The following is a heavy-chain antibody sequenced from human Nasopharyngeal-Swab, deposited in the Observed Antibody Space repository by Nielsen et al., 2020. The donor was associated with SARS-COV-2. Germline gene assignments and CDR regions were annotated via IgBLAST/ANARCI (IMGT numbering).Heavy chain of an antibody. CDR3: ARGDLSIAGPGCGY. D-gene: IGHD6-6*01. Sequence: WIRQPPGKGLEWVAVISYDGSNKYYADSVKGRFTISRDNSKNTLYLQMNSLRAEDTAVYYCARGDLSIAGPGCGYWGQGTLVTVSS. CDR2: ISYDGSNK. J-gene: IGHJ4*02. V-gene: IGHV3-30-3*01.